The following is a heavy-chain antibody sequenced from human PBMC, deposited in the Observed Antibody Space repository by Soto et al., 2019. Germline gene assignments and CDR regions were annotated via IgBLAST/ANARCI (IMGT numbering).Heavy chain of an antibody. D-gene: IGHD3-22*01. J-gene: IGHJ4*02. V-gene: IGHV1-18*01. CDR3: ARVWDDTYESRGFFEN. CDR2: ISGYNGNT. Sequence: QVQLVQSGAEVKQPGASVKVSCKTSGYTFTSFGISWVRQAPGQGLEWMGWISGYNGNTKYAQKVHDRVTMTTGTSTPTAYMELRSLRSDDTAVYYCARVWDDTYESRGFFENWGQGTLVNVSS. CDR1: GYTFTSFG.